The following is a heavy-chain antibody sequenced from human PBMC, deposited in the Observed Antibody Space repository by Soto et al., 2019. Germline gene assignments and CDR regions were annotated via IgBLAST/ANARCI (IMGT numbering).Heavy chain of an antibody. CDR2: IWYDGSNK. J-gene: IGHJ4*02. D-gene: IGHD3-22*01. V-gene: IGHV3-33*01. CDR3: GRVFFREGGLFWPFDY. CDR1: GFTFSSYG. Sequence: QVQLVESGGGVVQPGRSLRLSCAASGFTFSSYGMHWVRQAPGKGLEWVAVIWYDGSNKYYADSVKGRFTISRDNSKNPLYLQLNGLRAEDTAVYYGGRVFFREGGLFWPFDYWAREPWSPSPQ.